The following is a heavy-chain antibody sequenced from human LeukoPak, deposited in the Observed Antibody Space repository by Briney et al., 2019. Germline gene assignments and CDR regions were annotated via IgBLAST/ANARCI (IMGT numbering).Heavy chain of an antibody. Sequence: GSGPTLANPTQTLTLTCTFSGFSLSTSGMCVSWVRQPPGKALEWLALIDWDDDKYYSTSLKTRLTISKDTSKNQVVLTMTNMDPVDTATYYCARLYYYDSSGYYLGFACGGQPTPVTASS. J-gene: IGHJ4*01. CDR2: IDWDDDK. CDR3: ARLYYYDSSGYYLGFAC. CDR1: GFSLSTSGMC. V-gene: IGHV2-70*20. D-gene: IGHD3-22*01.